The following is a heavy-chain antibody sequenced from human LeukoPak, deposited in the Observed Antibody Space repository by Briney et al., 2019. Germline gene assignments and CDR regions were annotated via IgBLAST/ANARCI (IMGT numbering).Heavy chain of an antibody. CDR1: GGSISSGGYY. CDR3: ARAKDYYYGSGSYYHFDY. V-gene: IGHV4-31*03. CDR2: IYYSGST. Sequence: PSETLSLTCTVSGGSISSGGYYWSWIRQHPGKGLEWIGYIYYSGSTYYNPSLKSRVTISVDTSKNQFSPKLSSVTAADTAVYYCARAKDYYYGSGSYYHFDYWGQGTLVTVSS. D-gene: IGHD3-10*01. J-gene: IGHJ4*02.